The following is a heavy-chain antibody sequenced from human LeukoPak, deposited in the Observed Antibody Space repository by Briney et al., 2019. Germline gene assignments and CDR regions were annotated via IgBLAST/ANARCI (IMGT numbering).Heavy chain of an antibody. CDR2: INPNSGDT. J-gene: IGHJ3*02. CDR3: ARVLYDYVWGSYRAPKTDAFDI. V-gene: IGHV1-2*02. D-gene: IGHD3-16*02. CDR1: GYTFTDYY. Sequence: ASVKVSCKASGYTFTDYYIHWVRQAPGQGLEWLGWINPNSGDTNYAQNFRGRVTMTRDTSINTAYMDLSSLRSDDTAVYYCARVLYDYVWGSYRAPKTDAFDIWGQGTMVTVSS.